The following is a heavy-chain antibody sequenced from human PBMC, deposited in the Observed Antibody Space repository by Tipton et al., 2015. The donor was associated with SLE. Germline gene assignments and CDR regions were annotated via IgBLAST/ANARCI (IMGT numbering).Heavy chain of an antibody. V-gene: IGHV4-59*11. CDR1: GTSITSHY. CDR3: ARARREVVVVDY. Sequence: TLSLTCTVSGTSITSHYWTWIRQSPGKGLEWIGYIDYGRSASYSPSLKSRVSISIDTSKNQFSLKLSSVTAADTAVYYCARARREVVVVDYWGQGTLVTVSS. CDR2: IDYGRSA. D-gene: IGHD2-15*01. J-gene: IGHJ4*02.